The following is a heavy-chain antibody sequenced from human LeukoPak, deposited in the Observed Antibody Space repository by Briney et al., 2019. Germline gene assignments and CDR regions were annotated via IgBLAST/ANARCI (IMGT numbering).Heavy chain of an antibody. CDR1: GFTLSDYY. CDR3: AIDPNAAPYYYYYMDV. J-gene: IGHJ6*03. D-gene: IGHD2-15*01. Sequence: GGSLRLSCAASGFTLSDYYMSWIRQAPGKGLEWVSYISSSGSTIYYADSVKGRFTISRDNAKNSLYLQMNSLRAEDTAVYYCAIDPNAAPYYYYYMDVWGKGTTVTVSS. V-gene: IGHV3-11*01. CDR2: ISSSGSTI.